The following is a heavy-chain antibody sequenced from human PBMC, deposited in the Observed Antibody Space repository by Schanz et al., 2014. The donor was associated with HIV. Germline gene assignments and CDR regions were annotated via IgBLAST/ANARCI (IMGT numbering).Heavy chain of an antibody. D-gene: IGHD6-13*01. CDR2: VRHTGGT. J-gene: IGHJ6*02. Sequence: QVQLQQWGAGLLKPSETLSLTCAVYGGSFRGYYWTWIRQFPGMGLEWIGKVRHTGGTNYNPSLKSRVTMSVDTSKNPFSLKLSSVTAADTAVYYCARVGRAAAGFIYYYGMDVWGQGTTVTVSS. V-gene: IGHV4-34*01. CDR3: ARVGRAAAGFIYYYGMDV. CDR1: GGSFRGYY.